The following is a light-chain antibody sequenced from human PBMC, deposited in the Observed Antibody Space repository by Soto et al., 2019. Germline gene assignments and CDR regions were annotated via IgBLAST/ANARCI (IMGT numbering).Light chain of an antibody. CDR2: DNN. CDR3: GTWDSSLRDVV. Sequence: QSALTQPPSVSAAPGQKVTISCSGSSSNIGNNYVSWYQQLPGTAPKLLIYDNNKRPSGIPDRFSGSKSGTSATLGITGLQTGDEADYYCGTWDSSLRDVVFGGGTKVTVL. CDR1: SSNIGNNY. J-gene: IGLJ2*01. V-gene: IGLV1-51*01.